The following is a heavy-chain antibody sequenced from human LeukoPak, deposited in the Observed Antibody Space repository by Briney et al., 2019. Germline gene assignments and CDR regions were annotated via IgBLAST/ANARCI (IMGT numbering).Heavy chain of an antibody. CDR3: ARGGATRGSYAEY. CDR1: GGSISSGDYY. J-gene: IGHJ4*02. Sequence: SETLSLTCTVSGGSISSGDYYWSWIRQPPGKGLEWIGEINHSGSTNYNPSLKSRVTISVDTSKNQFSLKLSSVTAADTAVYYCARGGATRGSYAEYWGQGTLVTVSS. D-gene: IGHD1-26*01. V-gene: IGHV4-39*07. CDR2: INHSGST.